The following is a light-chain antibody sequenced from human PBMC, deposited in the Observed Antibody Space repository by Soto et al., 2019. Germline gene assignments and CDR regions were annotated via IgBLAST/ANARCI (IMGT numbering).Light chain of an antibody. Sequence: QSVLTQPPSVSGSPGQSVAISCTGTSSDVGKYDRVSWYQQSPGTAPKLIIYEVTTRPSGVPARFSGSKSGNTASLTIPGLQAEDEADYYCSSYVSTSRYVFGAGTKVTVL. CDR3: SSYVSTSRYV. CDR1: SSDVGKYDR. V-gene: IGLV2-18*02. CDR2: EVT. J-gene: IGLJ1*01.